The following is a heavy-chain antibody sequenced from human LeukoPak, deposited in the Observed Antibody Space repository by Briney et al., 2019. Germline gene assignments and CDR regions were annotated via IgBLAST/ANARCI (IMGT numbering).Heavy chain of an antibody. CDR2: IYYSGST. D-gene: IGHD6-13*01. Sequence: SETLSLTCTVSGGSISSYYWSWIRQPPGKGLEWIGYIYYSGSTNYNPSLKSRVTISVDTSKNQFSLKLSSVTAADTAVYYCARTEQQLAAPYYYYGMDVWGQGTTVTVSS. V-gene: IGHV4-59*01. J-gene: IGHJ6*02. CDR1: GGSISSYY. CDR3: ARTEQQLAAPYYYYGMDV.